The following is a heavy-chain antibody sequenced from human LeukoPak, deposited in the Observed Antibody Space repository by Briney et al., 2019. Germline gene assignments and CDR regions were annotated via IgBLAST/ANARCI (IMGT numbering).Heavy chain of an antibody. J-gene: IGHJ6*02. D-gene: IGHD1-26*01. CDR3: ARVPLGSSLSGHYYYGMDV. CDR1: GGSISSGDYY. V-gene: IGHV4-30-4*01. Sequence: SQTLSLTCTVSGGSISSGDYYWSWIRQPPGKGLEWIGYIYYSGSTNYNPSLKSRVTISVDTSKNQFSLKLSSVTAADTAVYYCARVPLGSSLSGHYYYGMDVWGQGTTVTVSS. CDR2: IYYSGST.